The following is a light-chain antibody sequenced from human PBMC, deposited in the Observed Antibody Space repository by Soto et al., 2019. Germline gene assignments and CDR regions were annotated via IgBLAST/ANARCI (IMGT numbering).Light chain of an antibody. V-gene: IGLV2-14*03. J-gene: IGLJ2*01. CDR1: SSDVAAYNF. CDR2: EVI. CDR3: SAYTHSNTVI. Sequence: QSALTQPASVSGSPGQSITISCTGTSSDVAAYNFVSWYQQHPGEVPKLMIYEVIKRPSGISDRFSGSKSGNTASPTISGLQAEDEADYYCSAYTHSNTVIFGGGTQLTVL.